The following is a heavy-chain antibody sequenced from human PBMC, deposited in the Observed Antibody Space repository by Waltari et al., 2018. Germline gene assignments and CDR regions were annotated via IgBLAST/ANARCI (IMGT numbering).Heavy chain of an antibody. D-gene: IGHD2-8*01. CDR2: SSNDGYNE. CDR1: GFTITRNA. Sequence: QLQLVESGGGVVQPEKSLTLSCAASGFTITRNAFHWVRQAPGKGLEWVASSSNDGYNEYYADSVKGRFTISRDNSKNTLFLKMRSLRPEDSGLYYCVRDNGFYYYMDVWGKGTTVIVSS. J-gene: IGHJ6*03. CDR3: VRDNGFYYYMDV. V-gene: IGHV3-30*15.